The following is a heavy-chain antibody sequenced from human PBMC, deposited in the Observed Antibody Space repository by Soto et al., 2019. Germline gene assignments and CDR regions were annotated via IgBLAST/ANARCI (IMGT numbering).Heavy chain of an antibody. CDR2: ISAYNGNT. CDR3: ARSIIGYCSGGSCYAYFDI. V-gene: IGHV1-18*01. J-gene: IGHJ3*02. CDR1: GYTFTSYG. Sequence: QVQLVQSGAEVKKPGASVKVSCKASGYTFTSYGISWVRQARGQGLEWMGWISAYNGNTNYAQKLQGRVTMTTDTSTSTAYMELRSLRSDDTAVYYCARSIIGYCSGGSCYAYFDIWGQGTMVTVSS. D-gene: IGHD2-15*01.